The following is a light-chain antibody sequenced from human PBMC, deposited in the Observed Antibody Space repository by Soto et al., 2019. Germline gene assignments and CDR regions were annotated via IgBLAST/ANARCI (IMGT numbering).Light chain of an antibody. CDR1: QSVSNN. J-gene: IGKJ4*01. CDR3: QQYNSWPLT. CDR2: GAS. V-gene: IGKV3-15*01. Sequence: EILMTQSPATLSVSPGERATLSCRAIQSVSNNLAWYQQKPGQAPRLLIYGASTRATGIPARFSGSGSGTEFTLTISSLQSEDFAVYYCQQYNSWPLTFGGGTKVEIK.